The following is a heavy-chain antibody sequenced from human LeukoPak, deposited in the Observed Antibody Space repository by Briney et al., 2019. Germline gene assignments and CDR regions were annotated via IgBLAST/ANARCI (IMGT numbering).Heavy chain of an antibody. J-gene: IGHJ6*03. CDR2: TYYRSKWYN. CDR3: ARGRVSSSSWYSTYYYYFYMDV. Sequence: SQTLSLTCAISGDSVSSNSAAWNWIRQSPSRGLEWLGRTYYRSKWYNDYAVSVKSRITINPDTSKNQFSLQLSSVTAADTAVYFCARGRVSSSSWYSTYYYYFYMDVWGKGTTVTVSS. V-gene: IGHV6-1*01. CDR1: GDSVSSNSAA. D-gene: IGHD6-13*01.